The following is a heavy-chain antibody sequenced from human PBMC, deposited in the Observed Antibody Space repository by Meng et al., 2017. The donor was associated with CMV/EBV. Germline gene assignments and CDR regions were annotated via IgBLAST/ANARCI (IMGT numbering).Heavy chain of an antibody. J-gene: IGHJ5*02. Sequence: GGSLRLSCAASGFTFSSYWMHWVRQAPGKGLVWVSRINSDGSSTSYADSAKGRFTISRDNAKNTLYLQMNSLRAEDTAVYYCARTGVFSRGKVVWFDPWGQGTLVTVSS. CDR1: GFTFSSYW. CDR3: ARTGVFSRGKVVWFDP. V-gene: IGHV3-74*01. CDR2: INSDGSST. D-gene: IGHD1-14*01.